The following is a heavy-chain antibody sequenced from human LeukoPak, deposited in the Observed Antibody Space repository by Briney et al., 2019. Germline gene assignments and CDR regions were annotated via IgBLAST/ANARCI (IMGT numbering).Heavy chain of an antibody. Sequence: PSETLSLTCTDSGGSISSGSYYWSWMRQPAGKGLEWIGRIYTSGSTNYNPSLKSRVTISVDTSKNQFSLKLSSVTAADTAVYYCARAQPYSSSWFSYNWFDPWGQGTLVTVSS. CDR2: IYTSGST. J-gene: IGHJ5*02. D-gene: IGHD6-13*01. CDR3: ARAQPYSSSWFSYNWFDP. V-gene: IGHV4-61*02. CDR1: GGSISSGSYY.